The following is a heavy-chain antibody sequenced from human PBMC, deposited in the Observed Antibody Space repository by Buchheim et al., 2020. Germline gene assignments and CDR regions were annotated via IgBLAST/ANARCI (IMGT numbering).Heavy chain of an antibody. Sequence: QVQLVESGGGVVQPGRSLRLSCAASGFTFSGYAMHWVRQAPGKGLEWVAVISYDGSNKYYADSVKGRFTISRDNSKNTLYLKMNSLRAEDTAVYYCARHSGSYGLWFDAWGQGTL. D-gene: IGHD1-26*01. V-gene: IGHV3-30*04. J-gene: IGHJ5*02. CDR2: ISYDGSNK. CDR1: GFTFSGYA. CDR3: ARHSGSYGLWFDA.